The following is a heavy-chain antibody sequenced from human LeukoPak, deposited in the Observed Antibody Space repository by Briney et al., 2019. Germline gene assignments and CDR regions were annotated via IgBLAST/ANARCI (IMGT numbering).Heavy chain of an antibody. V-gene: IGHV4-61*02. D-gene: IGHD3-10*01. Sequence: SQTLSLTCTVSGGSVSSVGDYWNWIRQPAGKGLEWIGRIYVSGSTDYNPSLESRVSMSLDTSENQFSLKLSSVTAADTAVYYCARGGYYGAFDYWGQGALVTVAS. CDR3: ARGGYYGAFDY. CDR1: GGSVSSVGDY. CDR2: IYVSGST. J-gene: IGHJ4*02.